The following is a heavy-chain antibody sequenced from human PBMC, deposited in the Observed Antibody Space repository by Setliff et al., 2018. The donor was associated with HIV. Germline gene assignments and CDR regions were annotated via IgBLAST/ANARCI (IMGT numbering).Heavy chain of an antibody. CDR2: ITYSGSA. V-gene: IGHV4-30-4*08. CDR3: ARGVARQVVIDRWFDP. Sequence: SETLSLTCTVSGGSISSDDYYWNWIRQPPGKGLEWIGYITYSGSAYYNPSLKSRVTISIDTSKNQISLRLSSVTAADTAMYYCARGVARQVVIDRWFDPWGQGTPVTVSS. D-gene: IGHD2-21*01. J-gene: IGHJ5*02. CDR1: GGSISSDDYY.